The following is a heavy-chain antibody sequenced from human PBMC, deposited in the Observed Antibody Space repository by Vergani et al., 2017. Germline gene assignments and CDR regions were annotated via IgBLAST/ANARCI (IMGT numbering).Heavy chain of an antibody. CDR2: ISYDGTQK. J-gene: IGHJ1*01. D-gene: IGHD5-18*01. Sequence: QVHLVESGGGVVQPGRSLRLSCVVSGCTSSYYGMHWVRQAPGKGLEWGAVISYDGTQKYYADSEKGRFTISRDNSKSTLYLQMNSLRTEDTAVYYCATKTCDTPVCQIGYFREWGEGTLVTVSS. CDR1: GCTSSYYG. V-gene: IGHV3-30*03. CDR3: ATKTCDTPVCQIGYFRE.